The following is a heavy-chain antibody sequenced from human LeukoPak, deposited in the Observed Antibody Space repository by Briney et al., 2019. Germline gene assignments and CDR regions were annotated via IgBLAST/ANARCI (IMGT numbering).Heavy chain of an antibody. CDR3: AGSLAYCGGDCRLGDY. CDR1: GFTVSNNY. CDR2: IYSVGST. V-gene: IGHV3-66*01. Sequence: PGGSLRLSCAASGFTVSNNYMGWVRQAPAKGLEWVSVIYSVGSTFYADSMRGRFTISRDNSKNTLYLQMNSLRVDDTAVYYCAGSLAYCGGDCRLGDYWGQGTLVTVSS. J-gene: IGHJ4*02. D-gene: IGHD2-21*02.